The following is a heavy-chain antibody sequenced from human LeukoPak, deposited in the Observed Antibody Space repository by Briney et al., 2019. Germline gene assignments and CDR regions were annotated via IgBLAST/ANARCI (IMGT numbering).Heavy chain of an antibody. J-gene: IGHJ5*02. V-gene: IGHV4-38-2*02. CDR2: IYYSGST. CDR3: ARYVSGGSWSPNWFDP. CDR1: GYSISSGYY. D-gene: IGHD6-13*01. Sequence: SETLSLTYTVSGYSISSGYYWGWIRQPPGKGLEWIGYIYYSGSTNYNPSLKSRVTISVDTSKNQFSLKLSSVTAADTAVYYCARYVSGGSWSPNWFDPWGQGTLVTVSS.